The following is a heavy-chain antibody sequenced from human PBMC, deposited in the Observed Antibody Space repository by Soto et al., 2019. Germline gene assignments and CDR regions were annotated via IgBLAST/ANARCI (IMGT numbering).Heavy chain of an antibody. J-gene: IGHJ4*02. D-gene: IGHD1-1*01. CDR2: ISANNGNT. CDR3: ARGRYGDY. V-gene: IGHV1-18*01. Sequence: QVHLVQSGAEVKKPGASVKVSCKGSGYTFTTYGITWVRQAPGQGPEWMGWISANNGNTNYAQKLQGRVTVTRDTSTSTAYMELRSLRSDDTAVYYCARGRYGDYWGQGALVTVSS. CDR1: GYTFTTYG.